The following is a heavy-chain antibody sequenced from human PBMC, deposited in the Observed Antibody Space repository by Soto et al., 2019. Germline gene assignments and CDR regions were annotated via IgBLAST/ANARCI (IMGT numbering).Heavy chain of an antibody. D-gene: IGHD2-8*02. V-gene: IGHV4-34*01. Sequence: PSETLSLTCAVYGGPFSGYYWTWIRQPPGTGLEWIGEINHSGSTNYNPSLKSRATISVDTSKNQFSLKLTSVTAADTAVYYCARDKITGLFDYWGQGTLVTVSS. CDR3: ARDKITGLFDY. CDR2: INHSGST. J-gene: IGHJ4*02. CDR1: GGPFSGYY.